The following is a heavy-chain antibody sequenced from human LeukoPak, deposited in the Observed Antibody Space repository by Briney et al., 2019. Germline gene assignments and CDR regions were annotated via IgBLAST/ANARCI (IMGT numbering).Heavy chain of an antibody. V-gene: IGHV3-21*01. CDR1: GFTFSSYS. CDR3: ARELDSSGWYDDAFDI. CDR2: ISSSSSYI. D-gene: IGHD6-19*01. J-gene: IGHJ3*02. Sequence: PGGSLRLSCAASGFTFSSYSMNWVRQAPGKGLEWVSSISSSSSYIYYADSVKGRFTISRDNAKNSLYLQMNSLRAEDTAVYYCARELDSSGWYDDAFDIWGQGTMVTVSS.